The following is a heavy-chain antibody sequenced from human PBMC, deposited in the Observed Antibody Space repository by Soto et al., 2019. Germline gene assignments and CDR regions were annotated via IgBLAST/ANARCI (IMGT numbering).Heavy chain of an antibody. CDR3: AKDGRRDIVATKVDY. Sequence: PGGSLRLSCAASGFTFSSYGMHRVRQAPGKGLEWVAVISYDGSNKYYADSVKGRFTISRDNSKNTLYLQMNSLRAEDTAVYYCAKDGRRDIVATKVDYWGQGTLVTVSS. V-gene: IGHV3-30*18. J-gene: IGHJ4*02. CDR1: GFTFSSYG. CDR2: ISYDGSNK. D-gene: IGHD5-12*01.